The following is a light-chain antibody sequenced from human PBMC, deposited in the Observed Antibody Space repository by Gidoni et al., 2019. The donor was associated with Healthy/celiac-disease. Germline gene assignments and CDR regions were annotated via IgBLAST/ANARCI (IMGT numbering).Light chain of an antibody. CDR3: AAWDDSLNGPV. Sequence: QSVLTQPPSASGTPGQRVTFSCSGSSSNTGSNTVNWYQQLPGTAPKLLSYSNNQRPSGVPDRCSGSKSGTSASLAISGLQSEDEADYYCAAWDDSLNGPVFGGGTKLTVL. CDR2: SNN. V-gene: IGLV1-44*01. CDR1: SSNTGSNT. J-gene: IGLJ3*02.